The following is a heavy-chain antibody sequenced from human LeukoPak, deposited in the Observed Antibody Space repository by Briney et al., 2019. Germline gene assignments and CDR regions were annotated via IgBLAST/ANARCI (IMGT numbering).Heavy chain of an antibody. V-gene: IGHV4-59*01. CDR3: ARASVRCYSTSCYAGWFDP. J-gene: IGHJ5*02. Sequence: SETLSLTCTVSGGSISSYYWSWIRQPPGKGLEWIGYIYYSGSTNYNPSLKSRVTISVDTSKNQFSLKPSSVTAADTAVYYCARASVRCYSTSCYAGWFDPWGQGTLVTVSS. CDR1: GGSISSYY. CDR2: IYYSGST. D-gene: IGHD2-2*01.